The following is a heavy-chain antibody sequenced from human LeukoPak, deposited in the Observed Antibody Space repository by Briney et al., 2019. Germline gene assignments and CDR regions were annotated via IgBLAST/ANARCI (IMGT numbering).Heavy chain of an antibody. D-gene: IGHD3-16*01. J-gene: IGHJ4*02. CDR2: ISSSSDYI. CDR3: ARFSSPRSVYYFDY. CDR1: GFTLSNYR. Sequence: PGGSLRLSCTASGFTLSNYRMNWVRQAPGKGLQWVSSISSSSDYIYYADSVKGRFTISRDNAKNSLYLQMNSLRAEDTAVYYCARFSSPRSVYYFDYWGQGTLVTVSS. V-gene: IGHV3-21*04.